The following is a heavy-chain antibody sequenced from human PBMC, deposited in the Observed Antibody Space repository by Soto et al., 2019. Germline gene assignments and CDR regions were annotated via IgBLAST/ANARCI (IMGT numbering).Heavy chain of an antibody. V-gene: IGHV3-23*01. CDR2: ISGSGGST. J-gene: IGHJ4*02. Sequence: GGSLRLSCAASEFTFSIYAMSWVRQAPGKGLEWVSTISGSGGSTYYADSVKGRFTISRDSSKNTLFLQMTSLRAEDTALYYCAREDIPADGPFDYWGPGILVTVSS. D-gene: IGHD6-13*01. CDR3: AREDIPADGPFDY. CDR1: EFTFSIYA.